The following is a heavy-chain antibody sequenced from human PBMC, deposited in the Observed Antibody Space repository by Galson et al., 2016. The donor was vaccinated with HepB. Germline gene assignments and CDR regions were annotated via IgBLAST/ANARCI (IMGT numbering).Heavy chain of an antibody. CDR3: TNDAYIVGAFREPYDI. Sequence: SLRLSCAASGITFNTFAMSWVRQTPQKGLEWVSAISQSGAKTYYSDSAKGRFTISRDNSKDTLYLEMHSLRVDDTALYYCTNDAYIVGAFREPYDIWGQGTMVTVSS. CDR1: GITFNTFA. V-gene: IGHV3-23*01. D-gene: IGHD1-26*01. CDR2: ISQSGAKT. J-gene: IGHJ3*02.